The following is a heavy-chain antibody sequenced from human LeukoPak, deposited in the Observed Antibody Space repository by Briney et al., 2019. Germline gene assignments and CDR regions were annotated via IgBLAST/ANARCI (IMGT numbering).Heavy chain of an antibody. CDR2: MNPNSGET. J-gene: IGHJ5*02. CDR3: ARGLRDYYGSGIYLDWFDP. Sequence: ASVKVSCKASGYTFSSYDISWVRQATGQGLEWMGWMNPNSGETGYAQKFQGRITLTRNTSISTAYMDLSSLRSEDTAVYYCARGLRDYYGSGIYLDWFDPWGQGTLVTASS. D-gene: IGHD3-10*01. V-gene: IGHV1-8*01. CDR1: GYTFSSYD.